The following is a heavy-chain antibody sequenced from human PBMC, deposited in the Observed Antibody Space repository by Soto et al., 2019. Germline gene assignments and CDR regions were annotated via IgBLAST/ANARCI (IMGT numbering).Heavy chain of an antibody. CDR1: GGSISSYY. J-gene: IGHJ4*02. CDR2: IYYSGST. Sequence: PSETLSLTCTVSGGSISSYYWLWIRQPPGKRLEWIGYIYYSGSTFYNPSLKSRVTISVDTSKNQFSLKLSSVTAADTAVYYCARDAPSSSYFDYWVQGTLVTVSS. V-gene: IGHV4-59*01. CDR3: ARDAPSSSYFDY. D-gene: IGHD2-2*01.